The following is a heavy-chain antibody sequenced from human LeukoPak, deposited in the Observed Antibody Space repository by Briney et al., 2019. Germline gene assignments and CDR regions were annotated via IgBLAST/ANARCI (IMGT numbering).Heavy chain of an antibody. J-gene: IGHJ6*02. V-gene: IGHV4-59*01. CDR3: ARDKASYYDFWSGYHTRDYYYGMDV. CDR2: IYYSGST. D-gene: IGHD3-3*01. Sequence: SETLSLTCTVSGGSISSYYWSWIRQPPGKGLEWIGYIYYSGSTNYNPSLKSRVTISVDTSKNQFSLKLSSVTAADTAVYYYARDKASYYDFWSGYHTRDYYYGMDVWGQGTTVTVSS. CDR1: GGSISSYY.